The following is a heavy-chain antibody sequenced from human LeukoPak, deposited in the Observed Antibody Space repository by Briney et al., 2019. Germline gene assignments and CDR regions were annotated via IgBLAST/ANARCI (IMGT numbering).Heavy chain of an antibody. Sequence: PGGSLRLSCAASGFTFSDYYMSWIRQAPGKGLEWVSYISSSGSTIYYADSVKGRFTISRDNAKNSLYLQMNSLRAEDTAVYYCARDMFTAMVTWGGFGPWGQGTLVTVSS. CDR3: ARDMFTAMVTWGGFGP. J-gene: IGHJ5*02. CDR2: ISSSGSTI. CDR1: GFTFSDYY. D-gene: IGHD5-18*01. V-gene: IGHV3-11*01.